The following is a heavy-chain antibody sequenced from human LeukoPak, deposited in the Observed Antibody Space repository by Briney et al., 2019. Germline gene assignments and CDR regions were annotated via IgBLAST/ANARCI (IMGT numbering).Heavy chain of an antibody. V-gene: IGHV1-69*05. CDR1: GGTFSSYA. D-gene: IGHD5-24*01. Sequence: SVKVSCKASGGTFSSYAISWVRQAPGQGLEWMGGIIPIFGTANYAQKFQGRVTMTRNTSISTAYMELSSLRSEDTAVYYCARGRSRDYYGMDVWGQGTTVTVSS. CDR2: IIPIFGTA. CDR3: ARGRSRDYYGMDV. J-gene: IGHJ6*02.